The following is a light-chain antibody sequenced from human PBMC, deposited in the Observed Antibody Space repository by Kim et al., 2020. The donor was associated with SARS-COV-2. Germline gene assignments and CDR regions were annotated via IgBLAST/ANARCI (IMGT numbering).Light chain of an antibody. CDR3: QVWDSSTAV. J-gene: IGLJ3*02. CDR1: YIGSKS. CDR2: RDT. V-gene: IGLV3-9*01. Sequence: SYELTQPLSVSVVLGQTARITCGGNYIGSKSVHWYQQKPGQAPVLVIYRDTKRPSGIPERLSGSNSGNTATLSISRAQAGDEADYYCQVWDSSTAVFGGGTQLTVL.